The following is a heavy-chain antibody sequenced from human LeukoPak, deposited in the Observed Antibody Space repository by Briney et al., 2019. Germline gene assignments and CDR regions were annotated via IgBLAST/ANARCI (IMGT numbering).Heavy chain of an antibody. Sequence: GGSLRLSCAASGFTFSSYGMHWVRQAPGKGLEWVAFIRYDGSNKYYADSVKGRFTISRDSSKNTLYLQMNSLRAEDTAVYYCAKTSYYYDSSGYPNYWGQGTLVTVSS. V-gene: IGHV3-30*02. CDR2: IRYDGSNK. CDR1: GFTFSSYG. CDR3: AKTSYYYDSSGYPNY. J-gene: IGHJ4*02. D-gene: IGHD3-22*01.